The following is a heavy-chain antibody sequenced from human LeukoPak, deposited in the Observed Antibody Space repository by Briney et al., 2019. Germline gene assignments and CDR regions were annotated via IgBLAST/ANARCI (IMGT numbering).Heavy chain of an antibody. CDR2: ISSSSSTI. D-gene: IGHD4-11*01. CDR1: GFTFSSYS. J-gene: IGHJ4*02. V-gene: IGHV3-48*01. CDR3: ARNPMTTELDY. Sequence: GGSLRLSCAASGFTFSSYSVNWVRQAPGKGLEWVSYISSSSSTIYYADSVKGRFTISRDNAKNSLYLQMNSLRAEDTAVYYCARNPMTTELDYWGQGTLVTVSS.